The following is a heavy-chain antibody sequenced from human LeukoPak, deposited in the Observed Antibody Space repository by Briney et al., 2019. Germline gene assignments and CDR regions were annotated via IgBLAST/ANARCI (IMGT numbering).Heavy chain of an antibody. V-gene: IGHV3-30*02. Sequence: GGSLRLSCAASGFTFSSYGMHWVRQAPGKGLEWVAFIRYDGSNKYYADSVKGRFTISRDNAKNSVYLQMNSLRVEDTAVYYCAREGDYDILTGCYRVGDWYFDLWGRGTLVTVSS. J-gene: IGHJ2*01. D-gene: IGHD3-9*01. CDR2: IRYDGSNK. CDR1: GFTFSSYG. CDR3: AREGDYDILTGCYRVGDWYFDL.